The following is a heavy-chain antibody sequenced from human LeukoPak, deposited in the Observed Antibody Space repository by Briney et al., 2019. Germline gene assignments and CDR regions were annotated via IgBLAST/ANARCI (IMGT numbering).Heavy chain of an antibody. CDR3: ARVATVRGYYMDV. Sequence: ASVKVSCKASGYTFTSYDINWVRQAPGQGLEWMGWISAYNGNTNYAQKLQGRVTMTTDTSTSTAYMELRSLRSDDTAVYYCARVATVRGYYMDVWGKRTTVTVSS. CDR1: GYTFTSYD. CDR2: ISAYNGNT. D-gene: IGHD5-12*01. J-gene: IGHJ6*03. V-gene: IGHV1-18*01.